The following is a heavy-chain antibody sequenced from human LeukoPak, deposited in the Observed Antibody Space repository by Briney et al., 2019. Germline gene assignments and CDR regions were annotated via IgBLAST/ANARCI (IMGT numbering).Heavy chain of an antibody. CDR2: INWNGGRA. J-gene: IGHJ1*01. V-gene: IGHV3-20*04. CDR1: GFTFDDYG. D-gene: IGHD1-26*01. CDR3: ARDRGGTYMYFQD. Sequence: GGSLRLSCAASGFTFDDYGMSWVRQAPGKGLEWVSGINWNGGRAGHADSVKGRFTISRDNAKNSLFLQMNSLRAEDTALYYCARDRGGTYMYFQDWGQGTLVTVSS.